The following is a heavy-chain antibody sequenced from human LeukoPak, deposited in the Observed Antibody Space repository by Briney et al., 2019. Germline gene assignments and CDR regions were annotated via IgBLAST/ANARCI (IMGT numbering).Heavy chain of an antibody. D-gene: IGHD3-22*01. CDR3: AKDIASGYYSYYFDY. V-gene: IGHV3-9*01. Sequence: GGSLRLSCAASGFTFDDYAMHWVRQAPGKGLEWVSGISWNSGSIGYADSVKGRFTISRDNAKNSLYLQMNSLRAEDTALYYCAKDIASGYYSYYFDYWGQGTLVTVSS. CDR1: GFTFDDYA. CDR2: ISWNSGSI. J-gene: IGHJ4*02.